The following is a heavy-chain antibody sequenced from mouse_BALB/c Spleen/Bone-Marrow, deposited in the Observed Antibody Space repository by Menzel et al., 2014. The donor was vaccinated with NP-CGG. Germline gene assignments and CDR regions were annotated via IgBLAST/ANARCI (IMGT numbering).Heavy chain of an antibody. J-gene: IGHJ2*01. CDR3: ARADRYDAFFDY. CDR2: ISCYNGAT. CDR1: GYSFTGYY. V-gene: IGHV1S34*01. D-gene: IGHD2-14*01. Sequence: LVRTGASVKISCKASGYSFTGYYMHWVKQSHGKSLEWIGYISCYNGATRYNQKFKGKATFTVDTSSSTAYMQFNSLTSEDSAVYYCARADRYDAFFDYWGQGTTLTVSS.